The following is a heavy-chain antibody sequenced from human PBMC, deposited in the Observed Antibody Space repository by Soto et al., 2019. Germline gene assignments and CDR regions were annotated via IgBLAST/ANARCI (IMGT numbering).Heavy chain of an antibody. CDR3: ATHVPPPYYYGSGSYYNPENYYYYMDV. V-gene: IGHV3-33*01. CDR1: GFTFSSYG. J-gene: IGHJ6*03. CDR2: IWYDGSNK. Sequence: GGSLRLSCAASGFTFSSYGMHWVRQAPGKGLEWVAVIWYDGSNKYYADSVKGRFTISRDNSKNTLYLQMNSLRAEDTAVYYCATHVPPPYYYGSGSYYNPENYYYYMDVWGKGTTVTVSS. D-gene: IGHD3-10*01.